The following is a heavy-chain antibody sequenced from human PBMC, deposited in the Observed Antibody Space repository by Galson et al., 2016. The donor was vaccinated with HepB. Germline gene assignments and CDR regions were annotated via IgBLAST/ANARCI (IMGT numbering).Heavy chain of an antibody. Sequence: SLRLSCAASGFSFSTNTMHWVRQAPGKGLEYVSSIVSHRGSTYYAESVKGRFTISRDNSKNTLYLQMSSLRTEDTAVYYCVKDVRWSFQYWGQGNLVTVSS. CDR1: GFSFSTNT. CDR3: VKDVRWSFQY. D-gene: IGHD2-15*01. J-gene: IGHJ4*02. V-gene: IGHV3-64D*06. CDR2: IVSHRGST.